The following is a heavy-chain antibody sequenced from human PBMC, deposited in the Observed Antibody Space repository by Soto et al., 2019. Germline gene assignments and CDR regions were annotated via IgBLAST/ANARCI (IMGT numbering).Heavy chain of an antibody. CDR2: IRSKAYDETT. CDR1: GFMFGAYD. J-gene: IGHJ6*03. D-gene: IGHD3-10*01. CDR3: TRGEDYYGRPLMDV. Sequence: GSLRLSCSASGFMFGAYDVGWFRQAPGKGLEWVGVIRSKAYDETTEYAASVKGTFTISRDDSINIAYLQMNSLRTEDTAVYYCTRGEDYYGRPLMDVCGTGTTVTLSS. V-gene: IGHV3-49*03.